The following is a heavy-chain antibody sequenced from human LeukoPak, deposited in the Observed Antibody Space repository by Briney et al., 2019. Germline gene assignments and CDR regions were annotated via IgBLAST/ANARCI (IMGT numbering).Heavy chain of an antibody. V-gene: IGHV4-61*05. Sequence: SETLSLTCTVSGGSISSSSYYWGWIRQPPGKGLEWIGYIYYSGSTNYNPSLKSRVTISVDTSKNQFSLKMRSVTAADTAVYYCARARIAVSYFDYWGQGALVTVSS. J-gene: IGHJ4*02. D-gene: IGHD6-6*01. CDR3: ARARIAVSYFDY. CDR1: GGSISSSSYY. CDR2: IYYSGST.